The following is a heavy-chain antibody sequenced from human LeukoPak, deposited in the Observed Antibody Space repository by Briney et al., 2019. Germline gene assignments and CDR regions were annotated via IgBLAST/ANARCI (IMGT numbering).Heavy chain of an antibody. J-gene: IGHJ4*02. Sequence: GSLRLSCAASGFTFSHYYMSWVRQAPGKGLEWIGSIYYSGSTYYNPSLKSRVTISVDTSKNQFSLKLSSVTAADTAVYYCARSLVPHFDYWGQGTLVTVSS. D-gene: IGHD1-26*01. CDR2: IYYSGST. V-gene: IGHV4-39*07. CDR3: ARSLVPHFDY. CDR1: GFTFSHYY.